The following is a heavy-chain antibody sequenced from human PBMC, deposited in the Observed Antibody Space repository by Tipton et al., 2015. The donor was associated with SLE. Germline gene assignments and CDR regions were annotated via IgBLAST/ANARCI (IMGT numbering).Heavy chain of an antibody. CDR1: GGSISSSSYY. V-gene: IGHV4-39*07. J-gene: IGHJ2*01. Sequence: TLSLTCTVSGGSISSSSYYWGWIRQPPGKGLEWIGSIYTSGSTNYNPSLKSRVTISVDTSKNQFSLKLSSVTAADTAVYYCARDETYYDFWYFDLWGRGTLVTVSS. D-gene: IGHD3-3*01. CDR2: IYTSGST. CDR3: ARDETYYDFWYFDL.